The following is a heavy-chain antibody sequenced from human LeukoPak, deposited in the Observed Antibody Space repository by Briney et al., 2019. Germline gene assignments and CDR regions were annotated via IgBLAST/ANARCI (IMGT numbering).Heavy chain of an antibody. CDR2: IRYDGSKK. CDR1: GFTFSSYG. J-gene: IGHJ4*02. V-gene: IGHV3-30*02. CDR3: AKDRPPQYDSGTYSDY. Sequence: GGSLRLSCVASGFTFSSYGIHWIRQAPGKGLEWVAFIRYDGSKKFYSDPVKGRFTISRDNSKNTLYLQMNSLRTEDTAVYFCAKDRPPQYDSGTYSDYWGQGTLVTVSS. D-gene: IGHD3-10*01.